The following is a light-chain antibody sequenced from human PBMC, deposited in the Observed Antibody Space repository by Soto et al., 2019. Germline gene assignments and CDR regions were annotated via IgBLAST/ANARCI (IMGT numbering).Light chain of an antibody. Sequence: DSRIRQSPSSVSASVGDRLTITCRASQDISKYLAWYQQKPGKAPKLLISNASTLQSGVPSRFSGSGSGTDFTLTISSLQPEDVATYYCQKYDNVPFTFGPGTKVDIK. J-gene: IGKJ3*01. V-gene: IGKV1-27*01. CDR2: NAS. CDR1: QDISKY. CDR3: QKYDNVPFT.